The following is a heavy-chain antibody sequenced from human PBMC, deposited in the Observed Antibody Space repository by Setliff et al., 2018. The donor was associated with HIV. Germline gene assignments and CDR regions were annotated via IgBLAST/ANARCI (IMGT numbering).Heavy chain of an antibody. D-gene: IGHD1-26*01. V-gene: IGHV4-61*09. CDR3: ARRRPPPSGSYSKYYMDV. J-gene: IGHJ6*03. CDR1: GGSISSGSYY. Sequence: PSETLSLTCTVSGGSISSGSYYWSWIRQPAGKGLEWIGHIYTSGSTNYNPSLKSRVTISVDTSKNQFSLRLSSVTAADTAVYYCARRRPPPSGSYSKYYMDVWGKGTTVTVSS. CDR2: IYTSGST.